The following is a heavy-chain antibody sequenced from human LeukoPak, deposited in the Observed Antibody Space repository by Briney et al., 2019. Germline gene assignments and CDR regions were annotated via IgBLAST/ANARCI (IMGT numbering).Heavy chain of an antibody. CDR3: ARDPDTYYDILTGYPLDY. V-gene: IGHV3-20*04. CDR2: INWNGGST. CDR1: GFTFDDYG. J-gene: IGHJ4*02. D-gene: IGHD3-9*01. Sequence: GGSLRLSCAASGFTFDDYGMSWVRQAPGKGLEWVSGINWNGGSTGYADSVKGRFTISRDNAKNSLYLQMNSLRAEDTALYYCARDPDTYYDILTGYPLDYWGQGTLVTVSS.